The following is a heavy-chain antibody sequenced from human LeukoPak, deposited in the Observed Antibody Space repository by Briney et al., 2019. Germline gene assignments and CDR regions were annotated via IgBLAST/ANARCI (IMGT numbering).Heavy chain of an antibody. V-gene: IGHV3-30*12. CDR2: ISYDGSNK. CDR1: GFTFSSYG. CDR3: AKEGDYGDYVPGDYYYGMDV. J-gene: IGHJ6*02. Sequence: GGSLRLSCAASGFTFSSYGMHWVRQAPGKGLEWVAVISYDGSNKYYADSVKGRFTISRDNSKNTLYLQMNSLRAEDTAVYYCAKEGDYGDYVPGDYYYGMDVWGQGTTVTVSS. D-gene: IGHD4-17*01.